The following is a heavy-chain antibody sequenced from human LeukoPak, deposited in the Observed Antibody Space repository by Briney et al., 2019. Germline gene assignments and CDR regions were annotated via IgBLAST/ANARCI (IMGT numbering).Heavy chain of an antibody. D-gene: IGHD2-21*01. Sequence: SETLSLTCNVSGASFNYYYWSWIRQPAGKGLEWIGRVDLGGSPNYKKYLKSRVMISLAKANNQFSLRLSSVTAADTAIYYCARDHCDDAACYPFDRWGQGTLVTVSS. CDR3: ARDHCDDAACYPFDR. CDR2: VDLGGSP. V-gene: IGHV4-4*07. J-gene: IGHJ4*02. CDR1: GASFNYYY.